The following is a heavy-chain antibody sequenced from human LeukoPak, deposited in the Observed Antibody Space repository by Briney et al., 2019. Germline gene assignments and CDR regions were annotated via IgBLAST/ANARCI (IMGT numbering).Heavy chain of an antibody. Sequence: GXXXIGSIYYSASTYYNPSLKSRVTISVDTSKNQFSLKLSSVTAADTAVYYCAREEDIVVVPAARPFDYRGQGTLVTVSS. CDR2: IYYSAST. CDR3: AREEDIVVVPAARPFDY. V-gene: IGHV4-39*07. J-gene: IGHJ4*02. D-gene: IGHD2-2*01.